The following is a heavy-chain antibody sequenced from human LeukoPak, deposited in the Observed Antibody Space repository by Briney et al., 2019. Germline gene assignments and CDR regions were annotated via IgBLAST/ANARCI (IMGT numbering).Heavy chain of an antibody. D-gene: IGHD1-26*01. CDR1: GFTFSRFW. CDR3: ARREWLRHERTGYYAFDA. J-gene: IGHJ5*02. CDR2: INEDGSET. Sequence: GGSLRLSCAASGFTFSRFWMSWVRHAPDKGLEWVANINEDGSETYYVDSVKGRFTISRGNPKNSVSLQMNSLRAEDTALYYCARREWLRHERTGYYAFDAWGQGTLVTVSS. V-gene: IGHV3-7*01.